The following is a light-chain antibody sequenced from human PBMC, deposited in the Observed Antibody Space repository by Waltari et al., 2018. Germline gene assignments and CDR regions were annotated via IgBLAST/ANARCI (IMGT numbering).Light chain of an antibody. V-gene: IGKV3-11*01. Sequence: EIVLIQSPATLSLSLGERANLSCRASQSVSGSLVWYQQKPGQAPRLLIYDASNRATGIPARFSGSGSGTDFTLTISSLEAEDFAVYYCQQHTNWPPEVAFGGGTKVEIK. CDR1: QSVSGS. CDR3: QQHTNWPPEVA. J-gene: IGKJ4*01. CDR2: DAS.